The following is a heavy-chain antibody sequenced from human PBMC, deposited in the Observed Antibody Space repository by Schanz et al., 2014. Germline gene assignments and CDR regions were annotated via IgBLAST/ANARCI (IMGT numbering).Heavy chain of an antibody. Sequence: EVQLVESGGGLLQPGGSLRLSCAVSGFSVSTHYMSWVRQAPGKGLEWISSMYINSGSTQYADSVKGRFIISRDSSKNTLFLQMNSLRAEDTAVYFCARDGGRDGYNLAFDVWGQGTLVTVSS. CDR1: GFSVSTHY. J-gene: IGHJ3*01. CDR3: ARDGGRDGYNLAFDV. D-gene: IGHD5-12*01. V-gene: IGHV3-53*01. CDR2: MYINSGST.